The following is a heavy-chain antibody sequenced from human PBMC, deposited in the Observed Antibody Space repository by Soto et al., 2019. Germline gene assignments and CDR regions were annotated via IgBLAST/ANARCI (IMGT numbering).Heavy chain of an antibody. D-gene: IGHD3-10*01. J-gene: IGHJ4*02. CDR3: ARDPQWSYCYIDY. V-gene: IGHV3-30-3*01. CDR2: ISKDGNSK. CDR1: GFTFSSFA. Sequence: GGSLRLSFAASGFTFSSFAIHWVRQAPGKGLEWVTIISKDGNSKHYADSVKGRFTISRDNSKNTLFLQMNSLRAEDTAVYYCARDPQWSYCYIDYWGQGTPVTVSS.